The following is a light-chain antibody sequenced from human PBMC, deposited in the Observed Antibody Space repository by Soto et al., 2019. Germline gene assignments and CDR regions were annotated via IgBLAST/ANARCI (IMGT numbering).Light chain of an antibody. Sequence: DIQMTQSPSTMSASVGDRVTITCRASQSISSWLAWYQQKPGKAPKLLIYKASSLESGVPSRFSGSGSGTEFTVTISSQQPDDFATYYCHQYNSLLTFGQGTNVEIK. V-gene: IGKV1-5*03. J-gene: IGKJ1*01. CDR1: QSISSW. CDR2: KAS. CDR3: HQYNSLLT.